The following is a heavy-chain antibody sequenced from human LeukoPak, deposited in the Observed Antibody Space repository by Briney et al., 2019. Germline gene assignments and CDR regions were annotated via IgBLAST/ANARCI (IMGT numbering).Heavy chain of an antibody. CDR3: ARATYYYDSSGYSGGSPRAFDI. CDR2: INPNSGGT. V-gene: IGHV1-2*02. J-gene: IGHJ3*02. D-gene: IGHD3-22*01. CDR1: GYTFTGYY. Sequence: ASVKVSCKASGYTFTGYYMHWVRQAPGQGLEWMGWINPNSGGTNYAQKFQGRVTMTRDTSISTAHMELSRLRSDDTAVYYCARATYYYDSSGYSGGSPRAFDIWGQGTMVTVSS.